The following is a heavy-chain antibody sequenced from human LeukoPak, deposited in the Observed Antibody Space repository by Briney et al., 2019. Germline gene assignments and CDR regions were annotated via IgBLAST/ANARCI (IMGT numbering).Heavy chain of an antibody. V-gene: IGHV3-30*02. CDR3: AKDRSYYDSGGYRNFDY. J-gene: IGHJ4*02. CDR2: IRYDGSNK. CDR1: GFTFSTCG. D-gene: IGHD3-22*01. Sequence: GGSLRLSCAASGFTFSTCGMHWVRQAPGKGLEWVAFIRYDGSNKYYADSVKGRFIISRDNSENTLSLQMNSPRAEDTAVYYCAKDRSYYDSGGYRNFDYWGQGTLVTVSS.